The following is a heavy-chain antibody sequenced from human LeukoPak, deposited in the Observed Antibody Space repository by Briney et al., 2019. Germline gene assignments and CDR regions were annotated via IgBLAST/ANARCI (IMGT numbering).Heavy chain of an antibody. Sequence: GGSLRLSCAASGFTFSSYWMHWVRQAPGEGLVWVSRINSDGSSTSYADSVKGRFTISRDNAKNTLYLQMNSLRAEDTAVYYCARDHYYDSSGYHLGYWGQGTLVTVSS. D-gene: IGHD3-22*01. J-gene: IGHJ4*02. CDR2: INSDGSST. V-gene: IGHV3-74*01. CDR3: ARDHYYDSSGYHLGY. CDR1: GFTFSSYW.